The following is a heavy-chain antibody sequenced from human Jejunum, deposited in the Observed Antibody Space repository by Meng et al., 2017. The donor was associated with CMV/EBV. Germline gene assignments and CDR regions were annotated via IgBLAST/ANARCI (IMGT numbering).Heavy chain of an antibody. CDR2: INAKSGDT. V-gene: IGHV1-2*06. CDR3: ARFTVATGAY. CDR1: GYSFSEYN. D-gene: IGHD4-17*01. Sequence: SCKASGYSFSEYNVNWVRQAPGQGLEWMGRINAKSGDTKYAQKFQGRVTMTRDTSISTGYMELSSLTSDDTAIYYCARFTVATGAYWGQGTLVTVSS. J-gene: IGHJ4*02.